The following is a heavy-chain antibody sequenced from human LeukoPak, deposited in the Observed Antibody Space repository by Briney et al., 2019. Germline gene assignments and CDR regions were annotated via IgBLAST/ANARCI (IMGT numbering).Heavy chain of an antibody. J-gene: IGHJ6*03. CDR2: IYYSGST. CDR1: GGSISSSSYY. Sequence: KPSETLSLTCTVPGGSISSSSYYSGWIRQPPGKGLEWIGCIYYSGSTYYNPSLKSRVTISVDTSKNQFSLKLSSVSAADTAVYYCARILGYCSGGSCYYYYYMDVWGKGTAVTVSS. D-gene: IGHD2-15*01. V-gene: IGHV4-39*07. CDR3: ARILGYCSGGSCYYYYYMDV.